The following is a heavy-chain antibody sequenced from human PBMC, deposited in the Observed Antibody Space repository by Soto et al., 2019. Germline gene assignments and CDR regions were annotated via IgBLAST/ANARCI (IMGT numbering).Heavy chain of an antibody. Sequence: PGESLKISCKGSGYSFTSYWISWVRQMPGKGLEWIVRIDPSDSYTNYSPSFQGHVTISADKSISTAYLQWSSLKASDTAMYYCASPSSFFGASRDYYYYGMGVGGQGTTVSVSS. CDR1: GYSFTSYW. D-gene: IGHD3-3*02. CDR2: IDPSDSYT. V-gene: IGHV5-10-1*01. J-gene: IGHJ6*02. CDR3: ASPSSFFGASRDYYYYGMGV.